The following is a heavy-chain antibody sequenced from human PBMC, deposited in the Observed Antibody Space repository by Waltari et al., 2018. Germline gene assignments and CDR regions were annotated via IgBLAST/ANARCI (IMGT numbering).Heavy chain of an antibody. CDR2: ICSTGACM. D-gene: IGHD1-26*01. Sequence: EVQLLESGGDLVQTGGSLRLSCCASGLPFTNFDMTWVRQAPGKGLEWVSTICSTGACMYDADALKGRFTISSDVSKNTVYLQMNSLRAEDTAVYFCAAKGTYRRPFDYWGQGTLVTVSS. V-gene: IGHV3-23*01. J-gene: IGHJ4*02. CDR1: GLPFTNFD. CDR3: AAKGTYRRPFDY.